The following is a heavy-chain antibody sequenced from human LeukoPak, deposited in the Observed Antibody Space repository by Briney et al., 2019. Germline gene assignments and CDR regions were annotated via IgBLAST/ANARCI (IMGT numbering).Heavy chain of an antibody. CDR3: ATIAAAGTEYFDY. D-gene: IGHD6-13*01. CDR2: IYYSGST. V-gene: IGHV4-39*01. CDR1: GGSISSSSFY. Sequence: SETLSLTCTVSGGSISSSSFYWGCIRQPPGKGLEWIGSIYYSGSTYYNPSLKSRLTISVDTSKNQFSLKLSSVTAADTAVYYCATIAAAGTEYFDYWGQGTLVTVSS. J-gene: IGHJ4*02.